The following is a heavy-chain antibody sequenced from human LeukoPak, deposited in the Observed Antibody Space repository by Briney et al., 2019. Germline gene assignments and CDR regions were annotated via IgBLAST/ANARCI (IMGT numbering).Heavy chain of an antibody. CDR2: ISGSGGSK. V-gene: IGHV3-23*01. CDR3: ARDGWELLFHYYYYMDV. CDR1: GFTVSSYA. J-gene: IGHJ6*03. D-gene: IGHD1-26*01. Sequence: PGGSLRLSCAASGFTVSSYAMSWVRQAPGKGLEWISAISGSGGSKYYADSVKGRFTISRDNSKNTLYLQMNSLRAEDTAVYYCARDGWELLFHYYYYMDVWGKGTTVTVSS.